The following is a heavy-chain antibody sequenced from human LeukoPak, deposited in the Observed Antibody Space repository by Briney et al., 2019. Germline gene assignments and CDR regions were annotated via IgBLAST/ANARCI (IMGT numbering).Heavy chain of an antibody. D-gene: IGHD3-10*01. J-gene: IGHJ5*02. CDR3: ARDLGPYYYGSGSPRRGFDP. Sequence: GGSLRLSCAASGFTFSSYAMHWVRQAPGKGLEWVAVISYDGSNKYYADSVKGRFTISRDNSKNTLYLQMNSLRAGDTAVYYCARDLGPYYYGSGSPRRGFDPWGQGTLVTVSS. CDR2: ISYDGSNK. V-gene: IGHV3-30-3*01. CDR1: GFTFSSYA.